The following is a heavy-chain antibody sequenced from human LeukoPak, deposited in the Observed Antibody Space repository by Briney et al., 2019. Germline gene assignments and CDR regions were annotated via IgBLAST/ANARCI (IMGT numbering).Heavy chain of an antibody. D-gene: IGHD3-10*01. J-gene: IGHJ4*02. CDR1: VGSISSSSYY. CDR3: ATPADYYGSGTFDY. Sequence: PSETLSLTCTVSVGSISSSSYYWGWIRHPPGKWLEWIGSIYYSGSTYYNPSLKSRVTISVDTSKNQFSPKLSSVTAADTAVYYCATPADYYGSGTFDYWGQGTLVTVSS. V-gene: IGHV4-39*01. CDR2: IYYSGST.